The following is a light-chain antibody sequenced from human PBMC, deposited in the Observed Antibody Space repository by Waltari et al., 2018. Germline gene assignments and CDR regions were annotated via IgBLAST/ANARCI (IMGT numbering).Light chain of an antibody. V-gene: IGLV3-21*02. CDR3: QVWDSSSYHWV. CDR1: NLGSKY. CDR2: DNR. J-gene: IGLJ2*01. Sequence: SYELTQASSVSVSPGQMARITCGGDNLGSKYVHWYQQKPPQAPVMVIYDNRERPSGIPERLSGSKSGNTATLTISGVEAGDEADYYCQVWDSSSYHWVFGGGTRLTVL.